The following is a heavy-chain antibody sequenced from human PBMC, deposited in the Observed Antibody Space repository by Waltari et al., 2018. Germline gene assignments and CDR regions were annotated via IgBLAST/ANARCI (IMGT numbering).Heavy chain of an antibody. Sequence: EVQLVESGGGLVQPGGSLKLSCAASGFTFSTYEMNWVRQAAGKGLEWVSYISSSGTTTFYEDSVKGRFTISRDNSNNSLYLQMNSLRAEDTSVYYCARRYCSSTSCTIDYWGQGTLVTVSS. CDR2: ISSSGTTT. J-gene: IGHJ4*02. CDR1: GFTFSTYE. V-gene: IGHV3-48*03. D-gene: IGHD2-2*01. CDR3: ARRYCSSTSCTIDY.